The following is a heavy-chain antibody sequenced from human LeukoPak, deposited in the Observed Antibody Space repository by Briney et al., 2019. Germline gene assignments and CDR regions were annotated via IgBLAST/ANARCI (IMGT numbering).Heavy chain of an antibody. Sequence: GGSLRLSCAASGFTFSSYWMSWVRQAPGKGLEWVANIKQDGSEKYYVYSVKGLFTISRDNAKNSLYLQMNSLRAEDTAVYYCARLSSSSWSPFDYWGQGTLVTVSS. D-gene: IGHD6-13*01. J-gene: IGHJ4*02. CDR2: IKQDGSEK. CDR3: ARLSSSSWSPFDY. V-gene: IGHV3-7*01. CDR1: GFTFSSYW.